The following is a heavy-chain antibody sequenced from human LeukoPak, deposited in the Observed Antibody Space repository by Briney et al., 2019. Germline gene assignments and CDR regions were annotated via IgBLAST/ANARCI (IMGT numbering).Heavy chain of an antibody. CDR3: AKEGRWLQLGGAFDI. Sequence: QPGRSLRLSCAASGFTYSSYDMHWVRQAPGKGLEWVSVISSDENNKYYADSVKGRFNISRYNSKNTLYLQMSSLRPEDTAVYYCAKEGRWLQLGGAFDIWGQGTMVTVSS. J-gene: IGHJ3*02. CDR1: GFTYSSYD. V-gene: IGHV3-30*18. D-gene: IGHD5-24*01. CDR2: ISSDENNK.